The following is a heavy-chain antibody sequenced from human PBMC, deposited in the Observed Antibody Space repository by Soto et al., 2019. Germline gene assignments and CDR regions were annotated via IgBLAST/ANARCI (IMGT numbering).Heavy chain of an antibody. D-gene: IGHD7-27*01. CDR2: ISGYNGNT. Sequence: QVLQSGAEVKKPGASVKVSCTPSGYTFTTHGFSWVRQAPGQGLEWMGWISGYNGNTNFAQKFQGRVTMTTDTSTSTVYMALRNLRSDETAIYYCASWAGEKDYCGGPFDYWGQGTRVSVSS. CDR3: ASWAGEKDYCGGPFDY. CDR1: GYTFTTHG. V-gene: IGHV1-18*04. J-gene: IGHJ4*02.